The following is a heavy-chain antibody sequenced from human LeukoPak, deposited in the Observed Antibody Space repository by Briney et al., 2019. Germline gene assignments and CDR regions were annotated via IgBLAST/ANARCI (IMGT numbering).Heavy chain of an antibody. J-gene: IGHJ6*03. CDR1: GFTFSSYS. CDR2: ISTSSSYI. Sequence: GGSLRLSCAASGFTFSSYSMNWVRQAPGKGLEWVSFISTSSSYIHNADSVKGRFTISRDNAENSLYLQMNSLRAEDTAVYYCARAAIATARIYYYMDVWGKGTTVTVSS. V-gene: IGHV3-21*01. CDR3: ARAAIATARIYYYMDV. D-gene: IGHD6-6*01.